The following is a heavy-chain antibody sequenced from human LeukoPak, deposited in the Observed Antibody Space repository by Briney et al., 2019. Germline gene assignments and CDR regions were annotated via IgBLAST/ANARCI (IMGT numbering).Heavy chain of an antibody. CDR2: INHSGST. CDR3: ARGRGSCSSTSCYGGRNWFDP. Sequence: SETLSLTCAVYGGSFSGYYWSWIRQPPGKGLEWIGEINHSGSTNYNPSLKSRVTISVDTSKNQFSLKLSSVTAADTAVYYCARGRGSCSSTSCYGGRNWFDPWGQGTLVTVSS. D-gene: IGHD2-2*01. J-gene: IGHJ5*02. V-gene: IGHV4-34*01. CDR1: GGSFSGYY.